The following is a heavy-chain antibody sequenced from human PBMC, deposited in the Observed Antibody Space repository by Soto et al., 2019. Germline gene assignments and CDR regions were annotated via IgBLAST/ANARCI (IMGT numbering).Heavy chain of an antibody. J-gene: IGHJ4*02. CDR1: GFTFSSYG. CDR2: IWYDGSNK. D-gene: IGHD1-1*01. V-gene: IGHV3-33*01. CDR3: AREFWSLPGHFDS. Sequence: QVQLVESGGGVVQPGRSLRLSCAASGFTFSSYGMHWVRQAPGKGLECVAVIWYDGSNKYYADSVKGRFTISRDNSKNTLYLQMNSLRADDTAVYYWAREFWSLPGHFDSLGQGTLVTVSS.